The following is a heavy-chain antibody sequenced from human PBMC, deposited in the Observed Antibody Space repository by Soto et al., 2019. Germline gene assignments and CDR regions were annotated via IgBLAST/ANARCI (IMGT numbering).Heavy chain of an antibody. D-gene: IGHD3-3*01. V-gene: IGHV4-4*07. CDR3: ARGQRFSDWFDP. Sequence: SETLSLTCTVSGGSMSSYYWTWIRQPAGKGLEWIGRVYSSGGTHYNPSLKSRVTISLDTSKNQFSLRLLSVTDADTAVYYCARGQRFSDWFDPWGQGTLVTVYS. CDR1: GGSMSSYY. J-gene: IGHJ5*02. CDR2: VYSSGGT.